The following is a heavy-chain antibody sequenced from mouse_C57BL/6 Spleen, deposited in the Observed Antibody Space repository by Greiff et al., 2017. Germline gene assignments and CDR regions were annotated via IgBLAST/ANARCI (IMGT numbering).Heavy chain of an antibody. CDR2: IRNKANGYTT. Sequence: EVQGVESGGGLVQPGGSLSLSCAASGFTFTDYYMSWVRQPPGKALEWLGFIRNKANGYTTEYSASVKGRFTISRDNSQSILYLQMNALRAEDSAAYYCARYNTGTGYAMDYWGQGTSVTVSS. V-gene: IGHV7-3*01. J-gene: IGHJ4*01. D-gene: IGHD4-1*01. CDR3: ARYNTGTGYAMDY. CDR1: GFTFTDYY.